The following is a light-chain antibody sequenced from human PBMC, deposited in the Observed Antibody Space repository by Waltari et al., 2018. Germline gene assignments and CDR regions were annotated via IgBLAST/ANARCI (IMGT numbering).Light chain of an antibody. V-gene: IGKV3-15*01. CDR2: GAS. Sequence: EIVMTQSPATLSVSPGERATLSCRSSQSVNSNLAWYQQKPGQAPRLLICGASTRATGLPVRFSGSGSGTDFTLTISSLQSEDLAVYYCQQYDNWPWTFGQGTKVEIK. J-gene: IGKJ1*01. CDR1: QSVNSN. CDR3: QQYDNWPWT.